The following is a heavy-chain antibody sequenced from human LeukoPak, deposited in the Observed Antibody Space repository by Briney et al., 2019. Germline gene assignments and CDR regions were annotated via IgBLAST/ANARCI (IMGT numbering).Heavy chain of an antibody. V-gene: IGHV3-23*01. CDR1: GFSFNYYA. Sequence: PGGSLRLSCAASGFSFNYYAMNWVRQVPRKGLEWVSDITGPADATTYADSVKGRFTISRDNSKNTVFLQMDSLRAEDTAVYYCAKDRVSGDGYNSLDYWGQGTLVTVSS. CDR3: AKDRVSGDGYNSLDY. J-gene: IGHJ4*02. CDR2: ITGPADAT. D-gene: IGHD5-24*01.